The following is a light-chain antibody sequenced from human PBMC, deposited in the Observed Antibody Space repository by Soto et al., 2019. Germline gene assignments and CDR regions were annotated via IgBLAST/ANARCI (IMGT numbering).Light chain of an antibody. Sequence: ETVLTQSPGTLSFSPGERVTLSCRASQSVCNRCLAWYQQKPCQSPRLLIYGASTRATGIPDRFSGSGSGTDFTLTVSRLEPEDFAVYYCQHSGNKPWTFGQGTKVGIK. CDR2: GAS. J-gene: IGKJ1*01. CDR1: QSVCNRC. CDR3: QHSGNKPWT. V-gene: IGKV3-20*01.